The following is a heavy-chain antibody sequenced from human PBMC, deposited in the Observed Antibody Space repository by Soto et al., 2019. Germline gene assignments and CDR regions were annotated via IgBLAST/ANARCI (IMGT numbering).Heavy chain of an antibody. V-gene: IGHV6-1*01. D-gene: IGHD1-7*01. CDR1: GDSVSTNIAA. CDR2: TLYRSSKWYN. CDR3: ARDAAPTLNYPHGMDV. J-gene: IGHJ6*02. Sequence: SQTLSLTCAISGDSVSTNIAAWSWIRQSPSRGLEWLGRTLYRSSKWYNEYAVSVKSRMTINPDTSKNQFSLQLNSVTPEDTAVYYCARDAAPTLNYPHGMDVWGQGTAVTVSS.